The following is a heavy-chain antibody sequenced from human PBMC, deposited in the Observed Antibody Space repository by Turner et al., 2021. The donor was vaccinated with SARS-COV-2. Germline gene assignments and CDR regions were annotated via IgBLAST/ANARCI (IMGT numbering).Heavy chain of an antibody. CDR2: I. CDR3: AKADRVMIVVVITLFDY. V-gene: IGHV3-23*04. J-gene: IGHJ4*02. Sequence: MQLVESGGGLVQPGGSLRLSCAASGFTFSSYAMSWVRQAPGKGLEWVSAIKGRFTISRDNSKNTLYLQMNSLRAEDTAVYYCAKADRVMIVVVITLFDYWGQGTLVTVSS. D-gene: IGHD3-22*01. CDR1: GFTFSSYA.